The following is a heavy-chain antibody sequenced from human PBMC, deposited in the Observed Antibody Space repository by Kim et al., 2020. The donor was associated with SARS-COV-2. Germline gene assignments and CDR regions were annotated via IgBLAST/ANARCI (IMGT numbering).Heavy chain of an antibody. CDR1: GFTFINYA. V-gene: IGHV3-30*04. D-gene: IGHD6-19*01. CDR3: ARTNSGWYWGPSGGGEFDY. CDR2: MSYDGNNK. J-gene: IGHJ4*02. Sequence: GGSLRLSCAASGFTFINYAMHWVRQAPGKGLEWVAVMSYDGNNKYYADSVKGRFTISRDNSKNTLYLQMNSLRTDDTAVYYCARTNSGWYWGPSGGGEFDYWGQGTLVTVSS.